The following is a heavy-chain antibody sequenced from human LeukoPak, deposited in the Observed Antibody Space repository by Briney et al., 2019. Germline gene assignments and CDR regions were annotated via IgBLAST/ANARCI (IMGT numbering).Heavy chain of an antibody. J-gene: IGHJ4*02. CDR2: ITHSGST. CDR3: ASGLTMVRGVIPHY. CDR1: GGSFSGYY. Sequence: PSGTLSLTCAVYGGSFSGYYWSWIRQSPGKGLEWIGEITHSGSTNYNPSLKSRVTISVDTSKNQFSLKLSSVTAADTAVYYCASGLTMVRGVIPHYWGQGTLVTVSS. V-gene: IGHV4-34*01. D-gene: IGHD3-10*01.